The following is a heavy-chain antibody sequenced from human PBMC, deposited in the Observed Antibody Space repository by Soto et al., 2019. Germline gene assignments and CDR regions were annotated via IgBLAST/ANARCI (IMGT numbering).Heavy chain of an antibody. CDR1: GYTFTSYD. V-gene: IGHV1-8*01. D-gene: IGHD3-3*01. CDR3: ARGPTIFGVVIIPFNWFDP. CDR2: MNPNSGNT. J-gene: IGHJ5*02. Sequence: GASVKVSCKASGYTFTSYDINWVRQATGQGLEWMGWMNPNSGNTGYAQKFQGRVTMTRNTSISTAYMELSSLRSEDTAVYYCARGPTIFGVVIIPFNWFDPWGQGTLVTVSS.